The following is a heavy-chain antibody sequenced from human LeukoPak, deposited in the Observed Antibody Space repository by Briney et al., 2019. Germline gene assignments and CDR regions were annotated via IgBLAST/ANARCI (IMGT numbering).Heavy chain of an antibody. CDR3: ARVIVGATTVDY. D-gene: IGHD1-26*01. V-gene: IGHV4-39*01. J-gene: IGHJ4*02. Sequence: PSETLSLTCAVSGGSISNITNSNWWSWVRQPPGKGLEWIGSIYYSGSTYYNPSLKSRVTISVDTSKNQFSLKLSSVTAADTAVYYCARVIVGATTVDYWGQGTLVTVSS. CDR2: IYYSGST. CDR1: GGSISNITNSNW.